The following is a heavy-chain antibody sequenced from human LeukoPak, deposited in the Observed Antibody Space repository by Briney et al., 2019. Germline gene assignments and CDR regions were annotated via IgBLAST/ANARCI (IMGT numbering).Heavy chain of an antibody. J-gene: IGHJ4*02. CDR2: ISGSGGST. CDR1: GFTFSSYE. Sequence: GGSLRLSCAASGFTFSSYEMNWVRQAPGKGLEWVSAISGSGGSTYYADSVKGRFTISRDNSKNTLYLQMNSLRAEDTAVYYCAKGKDDSSGWYFFYWGQGTPVTVSS. V-gene: IGHV3-23*01. CDR3: AKGKDDSSGWYFFY. D-gene: IGHD6-19*01.